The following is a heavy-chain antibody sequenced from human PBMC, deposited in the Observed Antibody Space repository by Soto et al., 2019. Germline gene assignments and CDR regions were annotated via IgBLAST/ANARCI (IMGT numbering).Heavy chain of an antibody. V-gene: IGHV4-34*01. CDR3: ARGNLYPTIFGAVNRRYYFDY. J-gene: IGHJ4*02. CDR1: GGSFSGYY. Sequence: PSETLSLTCAVYGGSFSGYYWSWIRQPPGKGLEWIGEINHSGSTNYNPSLKSRVTISVDTSKNQFSLKLSSVTAADTAVYYCARGNLYPTIFGAVNRRYYFDYWGQGTLVTVSS. CDR2: INHSGST. D-gene: IGHD3-3*01.